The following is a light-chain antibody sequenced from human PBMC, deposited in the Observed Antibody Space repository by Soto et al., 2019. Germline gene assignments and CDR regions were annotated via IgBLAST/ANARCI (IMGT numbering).Light chain of an antibody. J-gene: IGLJ3*02. Sequence: QSVLTQPRSVSGSPGQSVTISCTGTSSDVGGYNYVSWYQQHPGKAPKLMIYDVNKRPSGVPDRFSGSKSGNTASLTISGLQAEDEADYYCCSYAGSYTRLFGGGTKLTV. CDR3: CSYAGSYTRL. V-gene: IGLV2-11*01. CDR2: DVN. CDR1: SSDVGGYNY.